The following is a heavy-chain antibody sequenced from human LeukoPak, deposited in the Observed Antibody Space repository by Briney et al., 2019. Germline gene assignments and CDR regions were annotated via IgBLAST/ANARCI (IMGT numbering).Heavy chain of an antibody. CDR1: GGSISSGSYY. V-gene: IGHV4-61*02. CDR2: IYTSGST. D-gene: IGHD3-3*01. Sequence: SETLSLTCTVSGGSISSGSYYWSWIRQPAGKGLEWIGRIYTSGSTNYNPSLKSRVTISVDTSKNQFSLKLSSVTAADTAVYYCAREHYDFWSDYYQGFDYWGQGTLVTVSS. J-gene: IGHJ4*02. CDR3: AREHYDFWSDYYQGFDY.